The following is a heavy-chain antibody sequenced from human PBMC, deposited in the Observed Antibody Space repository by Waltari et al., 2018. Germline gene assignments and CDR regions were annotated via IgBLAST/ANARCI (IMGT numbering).Heavy chain of an antibody. V-gene: IGHV1-2*02. D-gene: IGHD3-3*01. Sequence: QVQLVQSGAEVKKPGASVQVPCKASGYTFTGSYMHWVRQAPGQGLEWMGWINPNSGGTNYAQKFQGRVTMTRDTSISTAYMELSRLRSDDTAVYYCARGPQVLLEWSPNWFDPWGQGTLVTVSS. CDR1: GYTFTGSY. CDR3: ARGPQVLLEWSPNWFDP. CDR2: INPNSGGT. J-gene: IGHJ5*02.